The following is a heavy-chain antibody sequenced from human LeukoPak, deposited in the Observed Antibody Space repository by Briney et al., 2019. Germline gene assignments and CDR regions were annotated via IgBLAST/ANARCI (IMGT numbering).Heavy chain of an antibody. CDR2: ISYDGSSK. CDR3: AREEQQLFHLFDY. CDR1: GFTFSSYA. D-gene: IGHD6-13*01. V-gene: IGHV3-30-3*01. Sequence: GSLRLSCAASGFTFSSYAMHWVRQAPGKGLEWVAVISYDGSSKYYADSVKGRFTISRDNSKDTLYLQMNSLRAEDTAVYYCAREEQQLFHLFDYWGQGTLVTVSS. J-gene: IGHJ4*02.